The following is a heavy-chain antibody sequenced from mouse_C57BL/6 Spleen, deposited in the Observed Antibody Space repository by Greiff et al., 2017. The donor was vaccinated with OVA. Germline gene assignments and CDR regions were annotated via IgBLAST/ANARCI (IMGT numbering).Heavy chain of an antibody. Sequence: QVRVKQSGTELAKPGASVKLSCKASGYTFTSYWMHWVKQRPGQGLEWIGYINPSSGYTKYNQKFKDKATLTADKSSSTAYMQLSSLTYEDSAVYYCAREGNYDYYAMDYWGQGTSVTVSS. CDR3: AREGNYDYYAMDY. CDR2: INPSSGYT. D-gene: IGHD2-1*01. V-gene: IGHV1-7*01. CDR1: GYTFTSYW. J-gene: IGHJ4*01.